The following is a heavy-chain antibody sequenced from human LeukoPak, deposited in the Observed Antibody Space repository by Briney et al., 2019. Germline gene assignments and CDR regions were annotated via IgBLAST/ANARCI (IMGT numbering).Heavy chain of an antibody. CDR3: ARSRRGVDIYYYYMDV. V-gene: IGHV3-23*01. CDR2: ISGSGGST. Sequence: PGGSLRLSCAASGFTFSSYAMSWVRQAPGKGLEWVSAISGSGGSTYYADSVKGRFTISRDNSKNTLYLQMNSLRAEDTAVYYCARSRRGVDIYYYYMDVWGKGTTVTVSS. CDR1: GFTFSSYA. J-gene: IGHJ6*03. D-gene: IGHD3-10*01.